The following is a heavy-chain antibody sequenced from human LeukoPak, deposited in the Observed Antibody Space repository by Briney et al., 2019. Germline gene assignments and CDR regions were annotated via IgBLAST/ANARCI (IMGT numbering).Heavy chain of an antibody. V-gene: IGHV3-11*01. CDR1: GFTFSDYY. J-gene: IGHJ6*02. CDR3: ARDLLDYGGNSHYYGMDV. Sequence: GGSLRLSCAASGFTFSDYYMSWIRQAPGKGLEWVSYISSSGSTIYYADSVKGRFTISRDNAKNSLYLQMNSLRAEDTAVHYCARDLLDYGGNSHYYGMDVWGQGTTVTVSS. D-gene: IGHD4-23*01. CDR2: ISSSGSTI.